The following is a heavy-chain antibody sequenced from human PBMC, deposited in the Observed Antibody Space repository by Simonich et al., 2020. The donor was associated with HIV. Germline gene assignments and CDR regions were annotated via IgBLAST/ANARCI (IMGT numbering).Heavy chain of an antibody. Sequence: QVQLVQSGAEVKKPGASVKVSCKASGYTFTSYYMNWVRQAPGQGLEWMGKITPGGSRTYAQKFQGRVTMTTDTSTSTAYMDLRSLRSDDTAVYYCARGRKRWLQLHTGGAFDIWGQGTMVTVSS. CDR1: GYTFTSYY. D-gene: IGHD5-12*01. V-gene: IGHV1-46*01. CDR3: ARGRKRWLQLHTGGAFDI. CDR2: ITPGGSR. J-gene: IGHJ3*02.